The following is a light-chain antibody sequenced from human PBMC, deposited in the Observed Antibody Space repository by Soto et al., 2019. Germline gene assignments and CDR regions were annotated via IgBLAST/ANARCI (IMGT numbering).Light chain of an antibody. Sequence: EIVLTQSPATLSLSPGERATLSCRASQSVSSSYLAWYQLKPGQAPRLLIYGASSRAIGIPDRFSGSGSGTDFTLTISRLDPEDFAVYFCQQYGSSPRTFGQGTKADIK. V-gene: IGKV3-20*01. CDR2: GAS. J-gene: IGKJ1*01. CDR3: QQYGSSPRT. CDR1: QSVSSSY.